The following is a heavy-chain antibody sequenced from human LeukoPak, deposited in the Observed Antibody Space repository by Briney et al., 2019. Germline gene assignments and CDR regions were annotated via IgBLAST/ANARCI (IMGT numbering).Heavy chain of an antibody. CDR1: AYTFTDYY. V-gene: IGHV1-46*01. D-gene: IGHD6-13*01. J-gene: IGHJ4*02. CDR2: INPSGGST. Sequence: ASVKVSCKASAYTFTDYYVHWVRQAPGQGLEWMGIINPSGGSTSYAQKFQGRVTMTRDTSTSTVYMELSSLRSEDTAAYYCARDQGGATLVLFDCWGQGTLVTVSS. CDR3: ARDQGGATLVLFDC.